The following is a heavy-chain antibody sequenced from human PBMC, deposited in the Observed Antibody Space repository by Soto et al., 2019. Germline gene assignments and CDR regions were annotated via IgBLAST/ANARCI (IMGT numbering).Heavy chain of an antibody. CDR2: ISYDGSNK. CDR1: GFTFSSYA. J-gene: IGHJ4*02. V-gene: IGHV3-30-3*01. D-gene: IGHD3-10*01. Sequence: LRLSCAASGFTFSSYAMHWVRQAPGKGLEWVAVISYDGSNKYYADSVKGRFTISRDNSKNTLYLQMNSLRAEDTAVYYCARGSSGSYSDYWGQGTLVTVSS. CDR3: ARGSSGSYSDY.